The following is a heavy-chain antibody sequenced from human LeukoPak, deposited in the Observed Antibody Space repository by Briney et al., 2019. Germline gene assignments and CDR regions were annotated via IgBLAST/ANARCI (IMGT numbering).Heavy chain of an antibody. V-gene: IGHV3-74*01. CDR3: GTVFDY. J-gene: IGHJ4*02. Sequence: PGGSLRLSCVVSGFTLRTYRMHWVRQAPGKGLLWVARINNDGSGTSYADSVKGRFTISKDDAKNTVYLQMNSLRVEDTAVYYCGTVFDYWGQGVLVTVSS. CDR2: INNDGSGT. CDR1: GFTLRTYR.